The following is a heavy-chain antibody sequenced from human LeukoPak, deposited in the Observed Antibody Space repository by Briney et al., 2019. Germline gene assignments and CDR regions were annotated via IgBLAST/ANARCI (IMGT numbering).Heavy chain of an antibody. V-gene: IGHV3-21*01. D-gene: IGHD3-22*01. J-gene: IGHJ4*02. CDR1: GFTFSTYT. Sequence: PGGSLRLSCAASGFTFSTYTMKWVRQAPGKGLEWVSSITSTSTYIYYADSVKGRFTTSRDNAKNSLFLQMNSLRAEDTAVYYCAKGYYYESRFYFDYWGQGNLVTVSS. CDR3: AKGYYYESRFYFDY. CDR2: ITSTSTYI.